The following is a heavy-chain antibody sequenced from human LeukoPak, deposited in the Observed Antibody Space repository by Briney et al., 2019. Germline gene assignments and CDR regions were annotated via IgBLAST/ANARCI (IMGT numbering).Heavy chain of an antibody. D-gene: IGHD3-22*01. CDR2: ISYSGST. CDR3: ARDPSYYYDSSGPIPFDY. J-gene: IGHJ4*02. V-gene: IGHV4-59*12. Sequence: SEILSLTCTVSGGSISSYYWSWIRQPPGKGLEWIGYISYSGSTNYNPSLKSRVTISVDTSKNQFSLKLSSVTAADTAVYYCARDPSYYYDSSGPIPFDYWGQGTLVTVSS. CDR1: GGSISSYY.